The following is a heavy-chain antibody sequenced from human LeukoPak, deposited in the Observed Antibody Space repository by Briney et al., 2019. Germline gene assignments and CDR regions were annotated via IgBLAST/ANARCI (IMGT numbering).Heavy chain of an antibody. V-gene: IGHV1-3*01. J-gene: IGHJ4*02. Sequence: GASVKVSCTASGYTFTSYAMHWVRQAPGQRLEWMGWINAGNGNTKYSQKFQGRVTITRDTSASTAYMELSSLRSEDTAVYYCARDRWSSGGYSYEFDYWGQGTLVTVSS. CDR2: INAGNGNT. CDR1: GYTFTSYA. D-gene: IGHD5-18*01. CDR3: ARDRWSSGGYSYEFDY.